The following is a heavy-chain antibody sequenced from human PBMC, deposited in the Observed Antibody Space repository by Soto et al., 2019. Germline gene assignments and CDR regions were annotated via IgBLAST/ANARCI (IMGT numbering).Heavy chain of an antibody. D-gene: IGHD2-2*01. J-gene: IGHJ4*02. V-gene: IGHV3-23*01. CDR1: GFTFNNYA. CDR2: ITDSGSDT. CDR3: AKLGSSSWSPHYYFDY. Sequence: EVQVLESGGGLVQPGGSLRLSCAASGFTFNNYAMGWVRQAPGKGLEGVSAITDSGSDTYYVDSVKGRFTISRDNSKNTLYLQMNSLRAEDTAVYYCAKLGSSSWSPHYYFDYWGQGTLVTVSS.